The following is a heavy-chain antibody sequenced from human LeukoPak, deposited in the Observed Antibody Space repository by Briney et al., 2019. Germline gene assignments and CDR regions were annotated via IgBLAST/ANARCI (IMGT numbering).Heavy chain of an antibody. D-gene: IGHD3-22*01. CDR3: AKGPASSTYYYDSQLDYYYYGMDV. CDR1: SGSISGSY. V-gene: IGHV4-59*01. Sequence: SETLSLTCTVSSGSISGSYWAWVRQPPRKGLEWIGYIYYSGSTNYNPSLKSRVTISVDTSKNQFSLKLSSVTAADTAVYYCAKGPASSTYYYDSQLDYYYYGMDVWGQGTTVTVSS. CDR2: IYYSGST. J-gene: IGHJ6*02.